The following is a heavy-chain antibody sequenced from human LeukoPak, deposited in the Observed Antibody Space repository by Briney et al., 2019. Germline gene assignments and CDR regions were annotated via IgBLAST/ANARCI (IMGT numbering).Heavy chain of an antibody. D-gene: IGHD6-13*01. CDR1: GFTFSNYW. CDR2: INRDGSER. V-gene: IGHV3-7*03. J-gene: IGHJ4*02. Sequence: GGSLRLSCAASGFTFSNYWMTWVRQAPGKGLEWVANINRDGSERYYVDSVKGRFTISRDDAKSSLYLQMNSLRAEDTAVYYCAKSLSYSSWYEYWGQGTLVTVSS. CDR3: AKSLSYSSWYEY.